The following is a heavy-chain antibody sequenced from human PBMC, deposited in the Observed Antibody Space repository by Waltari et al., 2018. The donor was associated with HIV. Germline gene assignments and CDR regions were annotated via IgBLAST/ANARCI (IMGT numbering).Heavy chain of an antibody. D-gene: IGHD6-19*01. CDR1: GYSFTAYY. CDR2: INPNTGRT. CDR3: ARPVAATFYFDY. J-gene: IGHJ4*02. Sequence: QVQLVQSGAEVKKPGASVKVSCKTSGYSFTAYYMHWVRQAPGQGLEWVGWINPNTGRTNDAKKFQGRVTMTWDTSISTIDMDLNRLTSDDTAIYYGARPVAATFYFDYWGQGTLVTVSS. V-gene: IGHV1-2*02.